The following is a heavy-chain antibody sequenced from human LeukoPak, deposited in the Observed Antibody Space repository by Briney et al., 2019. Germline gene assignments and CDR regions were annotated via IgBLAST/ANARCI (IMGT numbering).Heavy chain of an antibody. J-gene: IGHJ4*02. Sequence: ASVKVSFKASGYTFTSYAMHWVRQAPGQRLEWMGWINAGNGNTKYSQKFQGRVTITRDTSASTAYMELSSLRSEDTAVHYCASSVYFDWLLNYWGQGTLVTVSS. D-gene: IGHD3-9*01. V-gene: IGHV1-3*01. CDR1: GYTFTSYA. CDR2: INAGNGNT. CDR3: ASSVYFDWLLNY.